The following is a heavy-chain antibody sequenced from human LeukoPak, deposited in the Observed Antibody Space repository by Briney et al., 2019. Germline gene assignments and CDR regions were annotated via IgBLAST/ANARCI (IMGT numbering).Heavy chain of an antibody. V-gene: IGHV3-33*08. CDR1: GFTFSSYS. Sequence: GGSLRLSCAASGFTFSSYSMHWVRQAPGKGLEWVALIWYDGSKQSYTDSVRGRFTISRDDSKNTLYLQMNSLRDEDTAVYYCARDPATVVTHFDSWGQGTLVTVSS. CDR2: IWYDGSKQ. J-gene: IGHJ4*02. D-gene: IGHD4-23*01. CDR3: ARDPATVVTHFDS.